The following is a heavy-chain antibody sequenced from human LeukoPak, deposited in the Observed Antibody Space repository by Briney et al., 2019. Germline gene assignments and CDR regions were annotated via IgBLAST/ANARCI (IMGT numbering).Heavy chain of an antibody. CDR1: GFTFSSYA. CDR3: ARDHLSSGSSPDYYYYYYMDV. V-gene: IGHV3-23*01. J-gene: IGHJ6*03. Sequence: GGSLRLSCAASGFTFSSYAMSWVRQAPGKGLEWVSAISGGGGSTYYADSVKGRFTISRDNAKNTLYLQMNSLRAEDTAVYYCARDHLSSGSSPDYYYYYYMDVWGKGTTVTISS. D-gene: IGHD6-19*01. CDR2: ISGGGGST.